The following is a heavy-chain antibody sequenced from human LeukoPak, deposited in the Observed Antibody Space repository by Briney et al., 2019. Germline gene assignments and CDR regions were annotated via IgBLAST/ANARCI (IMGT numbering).Heavy chain of an antibody. CDR1: GGSVSSGSYY. D-gene: IGHD2-2*01. Sequence: PSETLSLTCTVSGGSVSSGSYYWSWIRQPPGKGLEWIGYIYYSGSTNYNPSLKSRVTISVDTSKNQFSLKLSSVTAADTAVYYCARLPKEGYCSSTSCYDDYYYGMDVWGQGTTVTVSS. V-gene: IGHV4-61*01. CDR2: IYYSGST. J-gene: IGHJ6*02. CDR3: ARLPKEGYCSSTSCYDDYYYGMDV.